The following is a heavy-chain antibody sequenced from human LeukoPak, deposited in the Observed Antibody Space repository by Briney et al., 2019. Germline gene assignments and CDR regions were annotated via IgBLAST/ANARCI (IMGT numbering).Heavy chain of an antibody. D-gene: IGHD3-10*01. CDR2: ISYSGNT. J-gene: IGHJ4*02. CDR1: SGSFGSYY. V-gene: IGHV4-59*08. CDR3: ARRGSGKYFGQ. Sequence: PSETLSLTCTVSSGSFGSYYWSWIRQPPAQGLEWIGYISYSGNTNYDPSLKSRVTISVDTSKNQFSLKLSSVTAADTAVYYCARRGSGKYFGQWGQGTLVTVSS.